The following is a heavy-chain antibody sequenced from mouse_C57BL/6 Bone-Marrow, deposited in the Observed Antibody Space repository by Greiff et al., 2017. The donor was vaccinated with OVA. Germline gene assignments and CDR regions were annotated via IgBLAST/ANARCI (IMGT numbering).Heavy chain of an antibody. J-gene: IGHJ2*01. CDR2: ISSGGSYT. CDR3: ARLEVAKGGAFDY. Sequence: EVLLVESGGDLVKPGGSLKLSCAASGFTFSSYGMSWVRQTPDKRLEWVATISSGGSYTYYPDSVKGRFTISRDNAKNTLYLPVSSVYSEDTAMYYGARLEVAKGGAFDYWGQGTTLTVSS. D-gene: IGHD1-1*01. CDR1: GFTFSSYG. V-gene: IGHV5-6*01.